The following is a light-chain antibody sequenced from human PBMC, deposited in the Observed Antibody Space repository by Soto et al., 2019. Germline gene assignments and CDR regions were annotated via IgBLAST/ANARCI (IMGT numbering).Light chain of an antibody. CDR3: QQVNSYPQS. CDR1: QGITSD. Sequence: DIQLTQSPSFLSASVGDRVTITCRASQGITSDLAWYQQEPGKAPKLLIYAASTFQSGVPSPFSGSGSGTEFTLTISSLQPEDCATYYCQQVNSYPQSVGGGTKVEIK. CDR2: AAS. V-gene: IGKV1-9*01. J-gene: IGKJ4*01.